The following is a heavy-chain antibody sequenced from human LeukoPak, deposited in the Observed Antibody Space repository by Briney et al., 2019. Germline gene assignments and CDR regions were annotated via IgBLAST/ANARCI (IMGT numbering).Heavy chain of an antibody. V-gene: IGHV3-23*01. CDR3: AKAGELWFGDFLIDY. Sequence: GGTLRLSCAVSGFTFSVYGMSWVRQAPGKGLEWVSAISGSGGSTYYADSVKGRFTISRDNSKNTLYLQMNSLRAEDTAVYYCAKAGELWFGDFLIDYWGQGTLVTVSS. CDR1: GFTFSVYG. D-gene: IGHD3-10*01. CDR2: ISGSGGST. J-gene: IGHJ4*02.